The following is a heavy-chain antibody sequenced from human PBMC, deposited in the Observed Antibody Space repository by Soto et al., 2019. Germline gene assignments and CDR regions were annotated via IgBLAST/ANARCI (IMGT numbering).Heavy chain of an antibody. CDR1: GGSFSGYY. Sequence: SETLSLTCAVYGGSFSGYYWTWIRQPPGKGLEWIGEINHSGSTNYNPSLKSRVTISLDTSKNQFSLKLTSVTAADTAVYYCARGRRPYYDFWSGSPAYYYYGMDVWGQGTTVTVSS. CDR2: INHSGST. J-gene: IGHJ6*02. V-gene: IGHV4-34*01. D-gene: IGHD3-3*01. CDR3: ARGRRPYYDFWSGSPAYYYYGMDV.